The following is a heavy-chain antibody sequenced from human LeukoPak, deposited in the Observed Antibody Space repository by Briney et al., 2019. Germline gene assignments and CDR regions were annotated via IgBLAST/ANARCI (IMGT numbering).Heavy chain of an antibody. J-gene: IGHJ4*02. V-gene: IGHV3-23*01. CDR3: SRHDGSSFIYYIDH. D-gene: IGHD1-26*01. CDR2: ISNSGYNT. CDR1: GFTVTSCA. Sequence: GGSLTLSCAASGFTVTSCAMSSGRQAPGKGLEWVSTISNSGYNTWYADSVKGRFTISTDNSQNTLYLQMSGLRADDTAPYYYSRHDGSSFIYYIDHWGQGALVTVSS.